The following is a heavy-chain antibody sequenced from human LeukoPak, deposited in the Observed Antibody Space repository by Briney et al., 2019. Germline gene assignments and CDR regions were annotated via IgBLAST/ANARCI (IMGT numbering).Heavy chain of an antibody. J-gene: IGHJ1*01. CDR2: ISGSDDST. Sequence: TGGSLRLSCAGSGFTFNSYAMSWVRQAPGKGLEWVSAISGSDDSTHYADSVKGRLTISRDNSKNTLYLQMNSLRAEDTAVYYCAKDHSSGWYLTKNAEYFQHWGQGTLVTVSS. D-gene: IGHD6-19*01. CDR1: GFTFNSYA. CDR3: AKDHSSGWYLTKNAEYFQH. V-gene: IGHV3-23*01.